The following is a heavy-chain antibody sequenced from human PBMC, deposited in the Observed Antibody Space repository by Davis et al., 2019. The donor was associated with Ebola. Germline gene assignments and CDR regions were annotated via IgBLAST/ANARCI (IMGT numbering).Heavy chain of an antibody. CDR3: ARGSSYSRFDY. CDR2: INHSGST. D-gene: IGHD1-26*01. CDR1: GGSISSSSYY. V-gene: IGHV4-39*07. J-gene: IGHJ4*02. Sequence: SETLSLTCTVSGGSISSSSYYWSWIRQPPGKGLEWIGEINHSGSTNYNPSLKSRVTISVDTSKNQFSLKLSSVTAADTAVYYCARGSSYSRFDYWGQGTLVTVSS.